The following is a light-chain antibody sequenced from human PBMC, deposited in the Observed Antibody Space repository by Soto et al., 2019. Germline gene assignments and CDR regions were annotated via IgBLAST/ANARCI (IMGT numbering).Light chain of an antibody. CDR1: RSNIGTDP. V-gene: IGLV1-44*01. Sequence: QSVLTQPPSASGTLGQSVTISCSGSRSNIGTDPVQWYQQVPGTAPKLIIYRNDQRPPGVPDRFSGSKSGTSASLAISGLQSEDEAVYHCATWEDTLFGPVFGGGTKLTVL. CDR3: ATWEDTLFGPV. J-gene: IGLJ3*02. CDR2: RND.